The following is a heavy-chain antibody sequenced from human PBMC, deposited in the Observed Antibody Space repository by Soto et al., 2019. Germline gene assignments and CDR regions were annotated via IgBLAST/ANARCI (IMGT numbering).Heavy chain of an antibody. Sequence: SAEVSCQASGCIFNDYYIQWLRQAPGQGLEWMGWINPYNGGANFAQEFQGRVTMTRDTSLSIVYMEVTRLTYDDTAVYYCARDNYNYSGMDVWGQGTTGTVAS. CDR3: ARDNYNYSGMDV. CDR2: INPYNGGA. CDR1: GCIFNDYY. V-gene: IGHV1-2*02. J-gene: IGHJ6*02.